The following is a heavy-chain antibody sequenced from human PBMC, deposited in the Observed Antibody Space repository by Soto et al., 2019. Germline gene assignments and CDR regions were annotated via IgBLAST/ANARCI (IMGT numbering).Heavy chain of an antibody. V-gene: IGHV3-33*01. CDR1: GFTFSTFG. J-gene: IGHJ6*02. CDR3: ARDLSQNAYDSSGYLWFGGPYYGMDV. CDR2: IWYDGSNK. D-gene: IGHD3-22*01. Sequence: GGSLRPSCAPSGFTFSTFGMHWFRQAPGKGREWLAVIWYDGSNKYYADSVKGRFTISRDNSKNTLYLQMNSLRAEDTAVYYCARDLSQNAYDSSGYLWFGGPYYGMDVWGQGT.